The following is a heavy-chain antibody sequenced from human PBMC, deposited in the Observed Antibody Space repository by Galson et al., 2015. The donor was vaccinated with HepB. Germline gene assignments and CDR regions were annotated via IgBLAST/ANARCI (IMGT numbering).Heavy chain of an antibody. CDR2: TYYNGDT. J-gene: IGHJ5*02. CDR1: GVSIGLYP. CDR3: VRDGLSGYEHNWFDT. D-gene: IGHD5-12*01. V-gene: IGHV4-59*12. Sequence: SETLSLTCTVSGVSIGLYPCTWIRQSPGKGLEYIGSTYYNGDTNYRPSLKSRVTISIDTSKNQFYLTLTSVTAADTAVYYCVRDGLSGYEHNWFDTWGQGILVTVSS.